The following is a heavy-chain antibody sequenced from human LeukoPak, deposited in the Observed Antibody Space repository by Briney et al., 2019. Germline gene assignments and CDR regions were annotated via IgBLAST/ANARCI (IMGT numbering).Heavy chain of an antibody. CDR3: AKVGVPYSSSRYYFDY. Sequence: GGSLRLSCAASGFTFDDYGMSWVRQAPGKGLEWVSGINWNGGSIGYADSVKGRFTISRDNAKNSLYLQMNSLRAEDMALYYCAKVGVPYSSSRYYFDYWGQGTLVTVSS. J-gene: IGHJ4*02. V-gene: IGHV3-20*04. D-gene: IGHD6-13*01. CDR2: INWNGGSI. CDR1: GFTFDDYG.